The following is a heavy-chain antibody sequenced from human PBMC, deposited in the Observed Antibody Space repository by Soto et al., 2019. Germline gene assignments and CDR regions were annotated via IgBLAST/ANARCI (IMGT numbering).Heavy chain of an antibody. Sequence: SETLSLTCAVSSASISSSKWWGWVRQPPGKGLEWIGEMYHSGSTNYNPSLKSRVTISVDKSKNQFSLKVTSVTAADTAVYYCAPVRYFDKLFSLWGQGTPVTVSS. J-gene: IGHJ4*02. D-gene: IGHD3-9*01. CDR1: SASISSSKW. CDR2: MYHSGST. V-gene: IGHV4-4*02. CDR3: APVRYFDKLFSL.